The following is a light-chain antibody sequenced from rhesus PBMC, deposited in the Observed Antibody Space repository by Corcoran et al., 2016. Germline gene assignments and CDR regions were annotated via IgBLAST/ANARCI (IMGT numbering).Light chain of an antibody. V-gene: IGKV3-35*01. Sequence: EIVLTQSPATLSLSPGERATLSCRASQSVSSSFAWYQQKPGQAPRLLISDASSRATGIPDRFSGSGSGTDFTLTISSLEPEDVGVYYCQQYSNWPLTFGGGTKVELK. CDR1: QSVSSS. J-gene: IGKJ4*01. CDR2: DAS. CDR3: QQYSNWPLT.